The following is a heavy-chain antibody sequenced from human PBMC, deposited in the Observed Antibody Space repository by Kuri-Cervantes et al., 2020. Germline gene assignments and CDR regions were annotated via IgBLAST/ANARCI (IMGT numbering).Heavy chain of an antibody. V-gene: IGHV1-69*13. Sequence: SVKVSCKASGDTFTNYGISWVRQAPGQGLEWMGGIIPIFGTANYAQKFQGRVTITADESTSTAYMELTSLRSEDTAVYYCARTSGPDIFDFDYWGQGTLVTVSS. D-gene: IGHD3-9*01. CDR2: IIPIFGTA. CDR1: GDTFTNYG. CDR3: ARTSGPDIFDFDY. J-gene: IGHJ4*02.